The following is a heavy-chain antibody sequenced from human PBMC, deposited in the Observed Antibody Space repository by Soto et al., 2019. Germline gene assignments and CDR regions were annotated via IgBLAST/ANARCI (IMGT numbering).Heavy chain of an antibody. CDR1: GGSISSYY. D-gene: IGHD3-10*01. CDR2: IYYSGST. J-gene: IGHJ4*02. V-gene: IGHV4-59*12. CDR3: ASYGRGTYYYGYYFHH. Sequence: SETLSLTCTVSGGSISSYYWSWIRQPPGKGLEWIGYIYYSGSTNYNPSLKSRVTISLDTSKNQFSLKLSSVTAADAAVYYCASYGRGTYYYGYYFHHWGQGTPVTVSS.